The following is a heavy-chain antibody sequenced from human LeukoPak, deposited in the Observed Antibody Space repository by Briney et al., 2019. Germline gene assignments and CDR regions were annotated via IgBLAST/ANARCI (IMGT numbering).Heavy chain of an antibody. D-gene: IGHD3-22*01. V-gene: IGHV1-2*02. J-gene: IGHJ4*02. CDR2: INPNSGGT. Sequence: ASVKVSCKASGYTFTGYYMHWVRQAPGQGLEWMGWINPNSGGTNYAQKFQGRVTMTRDTSISTAYMELSRLRSDDTAVYYCARVDSSGYSYLYWGQGTLVTVSS. CDR3: ARVDSSGYSYLY. CDR1: GYTFTGYY.